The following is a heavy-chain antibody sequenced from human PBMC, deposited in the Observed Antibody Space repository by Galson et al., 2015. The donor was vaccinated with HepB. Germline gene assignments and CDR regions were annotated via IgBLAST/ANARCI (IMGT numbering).Heavy chain of an antibody. CDR1: GGTFSSYT. Sequence: SVKVSCKASGGTFSSYTISWVRQAPGQGLEWMGRIIPILGIANYAQEFQGRVTITADKSTSTAYMELSSLRSEDTAVYYCASSPSSQYSFDYWGQGTLVTVSS. CDR2: IIPILGIA. V-gene: IGHV1-69*02. D-gene: IGHD6-6*01. CDR3: ASSPSSQYSFDY. J-gene: IGHJ4*02.